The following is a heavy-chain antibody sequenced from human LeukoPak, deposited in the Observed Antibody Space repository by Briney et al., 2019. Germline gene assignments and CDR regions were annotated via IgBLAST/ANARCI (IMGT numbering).Heavy chain of an antibody. CDR3: ARRAAFPEGNWFDP. CDR2: INPGDSDT. V-gene: IGHV5-51*01. Sequence: GVSLKISCTGSGYNFSKYWIGWVRQMPGKALEWMGIINPGDSDTRYSPSFQGQVTMSGDKSISTAYLQWSSLKASDTAIYYCARRAAFPEGNWFDPWGQGTLVIVSS. D-gene: IGHD6-25*01. J-gene: IGHJ5*02. CDR1: GYNFSKYW.